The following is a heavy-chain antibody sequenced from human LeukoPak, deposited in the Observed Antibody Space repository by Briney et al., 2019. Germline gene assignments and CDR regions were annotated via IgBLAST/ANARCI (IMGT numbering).Heavy chain of an antibody. CDR1: GYTFTHYW. J-gene: IGHJ5*01. CDR2: IYPGDSDT. Sequence: GESLKISCKGSGYTFTHYWIAWVRQMPGKGLAWMGVIYPGDSDTRYSPSFQGHVTISADESIGTAYLQWSSLKPSDTAMYYCARRIAIFGDGHWFDFWGQGTLVTVSS. CDR3: ARRIAIFGDGHWFDF. V-gene: IGHV5-51*01. D-gene: IGHD3-3*01.